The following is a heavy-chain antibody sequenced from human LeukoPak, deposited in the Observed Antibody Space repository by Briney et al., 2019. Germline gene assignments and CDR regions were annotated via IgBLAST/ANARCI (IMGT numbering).Heavy chain of an antibody. Sequence: PSETLSLTCTVSGGSISSYYWSWIRQPPGKGLEWVANIKQDGSKKSYVDSVKGRFTISRDNAKNSLYLQMNSLRAEDTAIYYCTRVGYIDEGIDYWGQGTLVTVSS. CDR3: TRVGYIDEGIDY. CDR2: IKQDGSKK. CDR1: GGSISSYY. J-gene: IGHJ4*02. D-gene: IGHD5-24*01. V-gene: IGHV3-7*04.